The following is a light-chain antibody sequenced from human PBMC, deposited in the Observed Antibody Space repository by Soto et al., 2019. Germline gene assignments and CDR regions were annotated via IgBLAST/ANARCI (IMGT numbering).Light chain of an antibody. CDR3: QQRSGWPPT. CDR2: GAS. Sequence: EIVLTQSPATLSLSPGERATLSCRASQSVSSYLAWYQQKPGQAPRLLISGASNRATGIPARFSGSGYGTDFTLTISSLEPEDFAVYYCQQRSGWPPTFGGGAKVEIK. V-gene: IGKV3-11*01. J-gene: IGKJ4*01. CDR1: QSVSSY.